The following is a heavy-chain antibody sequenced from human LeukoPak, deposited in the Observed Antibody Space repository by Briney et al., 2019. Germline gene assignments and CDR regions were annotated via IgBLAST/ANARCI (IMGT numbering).Heavy chain of an antibody. J-gene: IGHJ5*02. CDR2: IIHSGST. V-gene: IGHV4-34*12. CDR3: ARALWFGELLPTGFDP. D-gene: IGHD3-10*01. Sequence: PSETLSLTCAVYGGSFSGYYWSWIRQPPGKGLEWIGEIIHSGSTNYNPSLKSRVTISVDTSKNQFSLKLSSVTAADTAVYYCARALWFGELLPTGFDPWGQGTLVTVSS. CDR1: GGSFSGYY.